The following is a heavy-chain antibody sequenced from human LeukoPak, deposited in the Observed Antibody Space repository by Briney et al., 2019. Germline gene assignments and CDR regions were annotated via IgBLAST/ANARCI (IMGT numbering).Heavy chain of an antibody. D-gene: IGHD3-10*01. CDR2: IYTSGST. J-gene: IGHJ6*03. V-gene: IGHV4-61*02. CDR1: GGSISSGSYY. CDR3: AREAVRGVPPPRYYYYYMDV. Sequence: SQTPSLTCTVSGGSISSGSYYWSWIRQPAGKGLEWIGRIYTSGSTNYNPSLKSRVTISVDTSKNQFSLKLSSVTAADTAVHYCAREAVRGVPPPRYYYYYMDVWGKGTTVTVSS.